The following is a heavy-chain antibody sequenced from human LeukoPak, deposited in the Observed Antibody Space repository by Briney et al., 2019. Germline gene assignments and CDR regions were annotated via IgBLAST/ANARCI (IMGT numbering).Heavy chain of an antibody. CDR3: AKGYYGTYFDY. V-gene: IGHV3-23*01. Sequence: VSAISGRGRSTYYADSVNGRFTISRDNSKNTLYLQMNSLRAEDTSVYYCAKGYYGTYFDYWGQGTLVTVSS. D-gene: IGHD3-10*01. CDR2: ISGRGRST. J-gene: IGHJ4*02.